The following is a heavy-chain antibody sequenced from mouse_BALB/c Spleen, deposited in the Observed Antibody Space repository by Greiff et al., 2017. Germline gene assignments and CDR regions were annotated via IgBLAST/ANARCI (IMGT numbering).Heavy chain of an antibody. V-gene: IGHV2-6-7*01. Sequence: VKLLESGPGLVAPSQSLSITCTASGFSLTGYGVNWVRQPPGKGLEWLGMIWGDGSTDYNSALKSRLSISKDNSKSQAFLKMNSLQTGDTARYYCASSSCICDGYLYAMDYWGQGTSVTVSS. CDR2: IWGDGST. D-gene: IGHD2-3*01. J-gene: IGHJ4*01. CDR1: GFSLTGYG. CDR3: ASSSCICDGYLYAMDY.